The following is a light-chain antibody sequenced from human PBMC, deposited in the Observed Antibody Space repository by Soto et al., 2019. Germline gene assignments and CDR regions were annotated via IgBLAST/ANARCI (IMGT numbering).Light chain of an antibody. Sequence: DIQMTQSPSSLSASVGDRVAITCRASQGISNYLAWYQQKPGKVPKLLIYGASTLQSGVPSRLSGSGSGTTFTLTISSLQPEDVATYYCQKYDSAPRGLTFGGGTKVDIK. CDR1: QGISNY. J-gene: IGKJ4*01. CDR2: GAS. CDR3: QKYDSAPRGLT. V-gene: IGKV1-27*01.